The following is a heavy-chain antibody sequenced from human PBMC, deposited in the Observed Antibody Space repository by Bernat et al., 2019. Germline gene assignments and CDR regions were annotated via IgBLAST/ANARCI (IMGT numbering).Heavy chain of an antibody. CDR2: IYCSGST. CDR3: ARWADYRHNETDY. Sequence: GAGRGKAGRARSRGGTVCGGASSSGGYYWSWTRQHPGAGLEWMGCIYCSGSTYYDPSLTSRVTISVDTSKHQFSLNLSSVTAAATAVYDCARWADYRHNETDYWGQGTLVTVSS. CDR1: GGASSSGGYY. V-gene: IGHV4-31*03. D-gene: IGHD4-17*01. J-gene: IGHJ4*02.